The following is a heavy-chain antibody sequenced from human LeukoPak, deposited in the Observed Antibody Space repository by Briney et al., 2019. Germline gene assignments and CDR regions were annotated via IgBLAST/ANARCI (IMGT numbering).Heavy chain of an antibody. CDR2: ISSSGSTI. D-gene: IGHD3-10*01. Sequence: GGSLRLSCAASGFTFSSYEMNWVRQAPGKGLEWVSYISSSGSTIYYADSVKGRFTISRDNAKNSLYLQMNSLRAEDTAVYYCARGRSYYGSGSDCWGQGTLVTVSS. J-gene: IGHJ4*02. V-gene: IGHV3-48*03. CDR1: GFTFSSYE. CDR3: ARGRSYYGSGSDC.